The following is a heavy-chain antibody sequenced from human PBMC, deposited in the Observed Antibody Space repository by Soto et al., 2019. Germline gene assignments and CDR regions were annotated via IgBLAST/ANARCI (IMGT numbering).Heavy chain of an antibody. CDR1: GFTFSSYD. J-gene: IGHJ4*02. Sequence: EVQLVESGGGLVQPGGSLRLSCAASGFTFSSYDMHWVRQATGKGLEWVSTIGTAGDTYYPGSVKGRFTISRENAKNSLYLQMNSLRAGDTAVYYCARARRHYDYGDYVLYFDYWGQGTLVTVSS. D-gene: IGHD4-17*01. V-gene: IGHV3-13*01. CDR2: IGTAGDT. CDR3: ARARRHYDYGDYVLYFDY.